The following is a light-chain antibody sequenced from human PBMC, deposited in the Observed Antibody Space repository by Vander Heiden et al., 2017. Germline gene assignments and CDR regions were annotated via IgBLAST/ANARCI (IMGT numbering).Light chain of an antibody. J-gene: IGLJ3*02. CDR1: SSDVGSFKS. V-gene: IGLV2-18*02. Sequence: QSALTQPPSVSGSPGQSVTISCTGTSSDVGSFKSVSWYQQPPGTAPKLMLYDVTKRPSGVPDRFSGSKSGNTASLTISGLQAADEADYYCSSFTSNNTWLFGGGTKVTVL. CDR3: SSFTSNNTWL. CDR2: DVT.